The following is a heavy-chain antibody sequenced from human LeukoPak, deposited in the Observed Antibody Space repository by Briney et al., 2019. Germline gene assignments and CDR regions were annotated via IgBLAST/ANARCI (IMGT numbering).Heavy chain of an antibody. V-gene: IGHV4-59*01. Sequence: SETLSLTCTVSGGSISSYYWSWIRQPPGKGLEWIGYIYYSGSTNYNPSLKSRVTISVDTSKNQFSLKLSSVTAADTAVYYCARLMITFGPYYYGMDVWGQGTTVTVSS. CDR2: IYYSGST. J-gene: IGHJ6*02. D-gene: IGHD3-16*01. CDR1: GGSISSYY. CDR3: ARLMITFGPYYYGMDV.